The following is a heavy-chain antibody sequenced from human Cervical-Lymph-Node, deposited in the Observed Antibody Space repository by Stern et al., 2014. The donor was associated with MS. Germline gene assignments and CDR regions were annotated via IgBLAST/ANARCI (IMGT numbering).Heavy chain of an antibody. CDR1: GGTFSSYA. CDR2: FLPLFGTT. CDR3: ARRDYYDSSGYYGDALDI. V-gene: IGHV1-69*01. J-gene: IGHJ3*02. Sequence: QVQLIQSGAEVKQPGSSVKVSCKASGGTFSSYAISWVRQAPGRGLEWMGEFLPLFGTTKYAQKCQGRVTIIADGSTTTAYMELSSLRSEDTAIYYCARRDYYDSSGYYGDALDIWGQGTMVTVSS. D-gene: IGHD3-22*01.